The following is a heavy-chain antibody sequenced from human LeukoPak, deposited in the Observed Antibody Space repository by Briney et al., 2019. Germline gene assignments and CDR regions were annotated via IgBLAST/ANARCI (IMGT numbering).Heavy chain of an antibody. CDR2: ISNTGNTM. CDR3: ARALTSSSWYGFDY. D-gene: IGHD6-13*01. Sequence: GGSLRLSCAASGFTFSSYAMSWVRQAPGKGLEWVSYISNTGNTMDYADSMKGRFTISRDNAKNSLYLQMNSLRAEDTAVYYCARALTSSSWYGFDYWGQGTLVTVSS. J-gene: IGHJ4*02. CDR1: GFTFSSYA. V-gene: IGHV3-48*04.